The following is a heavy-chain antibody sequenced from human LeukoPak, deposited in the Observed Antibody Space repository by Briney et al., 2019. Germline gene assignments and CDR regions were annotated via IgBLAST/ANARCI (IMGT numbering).Heavy chain of an antibody. Sequence: SQTLSLTCTVSGGSISSGDYYWSWIRQPPGKGLEWIGYIYYSGSTYYNPSLKSRVTISVDTSKNQFSLKLSSVTAADMAVYYCARAGYGRYSYGRYDYWGQGTLVTVS. CDR3: ARAGYGRYSYGRYDY. J-gene: IGHJ4*02. V-gene: IGHV4-30-4*08. CDR2: IYYSGST. D-gene: IGHD5-18*01. CDR1: GGSISSGDYY.